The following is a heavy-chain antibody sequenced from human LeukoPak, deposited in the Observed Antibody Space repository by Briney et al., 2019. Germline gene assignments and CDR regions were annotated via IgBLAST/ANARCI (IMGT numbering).Heavy chain of an antibody. CDR3: ARGYCSSTSCYSSVWFDP. J-gene: IGHJ5*02. CDR2: INPSGGST. Sequence: ASVKVSCKASGYTFTSYYMHWVRQAPGQGLEWMGIINPSGGSTSYAQKFQGRVTMTRDMSTSTVYMELSSLRSEDTAVYYCARGYCSSTSCYSSVWFDPWGQGTLVTVSS. CDR1: GYTFTSYY. D-gene: IGHD2-2*02. V-gene: IGHV1-46*01.